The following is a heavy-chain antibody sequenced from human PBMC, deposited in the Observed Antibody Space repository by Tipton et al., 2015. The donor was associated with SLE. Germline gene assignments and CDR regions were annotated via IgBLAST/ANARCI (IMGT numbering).Heavy chain of an antibody. CDR2: ISTSGST. CDR1: GGSISSYS. CDR3: ARAPFGGTDY. Sequence: TLSLTCTVSGGSISSYSWSWIRQPPGKGLEWIGYISTSGSTNYNPSLKSRVTISVDTSKNQFSLKLSSVTAADPAVYYCARAPFGGTDYWGQGTLVTVSS. V-gene: IGHV4-4*08. D-gene: IGHD4-23*01. J-gene: IGHJ4*02.